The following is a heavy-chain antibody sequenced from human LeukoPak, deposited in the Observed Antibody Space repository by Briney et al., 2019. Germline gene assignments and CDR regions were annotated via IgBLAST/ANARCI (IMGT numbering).Heavy chain of an antibody. CDR1: GGSISSADYY. D-gene: IGHD2-2*01. CDR3: ARGVVVPAAIHDYYYYMDV. J-gene: IGHJ6*03. CDR2: IYYSGST. V-gene: IGHV4-61*08. Sequence: IPSQTLSLTCTVSGGSISSADYYWSWIRQPPGKGLEWIGYIYYSGSTNYNPSLKSRVTISVDTSKNQFSLKLSSVTAADTAVYYCARGVVVPAAIHDYYYYMDVWGKGTTVTVSS.